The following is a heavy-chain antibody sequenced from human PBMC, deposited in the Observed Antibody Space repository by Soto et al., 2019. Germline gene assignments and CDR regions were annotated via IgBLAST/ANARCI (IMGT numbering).Heavy chain of an antibody. Sequence: GGSLRLSCTASGFNFSRFWTHWVRQVPGRGLVWVSHINSGGSRTSYADSVKGRFTISRDNAKNTLYLQMNSLRADDTAVYYCARDLSSCSSARCYSFYYGMDLWGQGTTVTVSS. J-gene: IGHJ6*02. CDR1: GFNFSRFW. V-gene: IGHV3-74*01. CDR3: ARDLSSCSSARCYSFYYGMDL. D-gene: IGHD2-2*01. CDR2: INSGGSRT.